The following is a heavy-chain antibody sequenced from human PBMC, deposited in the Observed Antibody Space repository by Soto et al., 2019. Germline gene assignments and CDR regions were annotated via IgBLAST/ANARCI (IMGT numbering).Heavy chain of an antibody. D-gene: IGHD6-13*01. Sequence: GGSLRLSCAASGFTFSTYGMHWVRQAPGKGLEWVAVIAYDGSNKYYADSVKGRFTISRDNSKNTLYLQMNSLRVEDTAVYYCAKVPSHRSRRAHWGQGTLVPVSS. CDR1: GFTFSTYG. CDR3: AKVPSHRSRRAH. V-gene: IGHV3-30*18. CDR2: IAYDGSNK. J-gene: IGHJ1*01.